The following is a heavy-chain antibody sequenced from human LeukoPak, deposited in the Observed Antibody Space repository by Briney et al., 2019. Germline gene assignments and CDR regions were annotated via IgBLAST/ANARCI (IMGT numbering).Heavy chain of an antibody. V-gene: IGHV3-15*01. CDR2: IKANPHGGTT. D-gene: IGHD1-26*01. J-gene: IGHJ4*02. Sequence: GGSLRLSCAASGFTFINAWMAWVRQAPGKGLEWGGRIKANPHGGTTDYAAPVKGRFTISRDDSKNTLYLQMNSLKTEDTAVYYCTTDGVGIEGATFDYWGQGTLVTVSS. CDR3: TTDGVGIEGATFDY. CDR1: GFTFINAW.